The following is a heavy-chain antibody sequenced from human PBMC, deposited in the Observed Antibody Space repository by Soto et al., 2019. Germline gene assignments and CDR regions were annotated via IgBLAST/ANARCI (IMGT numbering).Heavy chain of an antibody. D-gene: IGHD2-2*02. CDR1: GGTFSSYT. Sequence: ASVKVSCKASGGTFSSYTISWVRQAPGQGLEWMGWINPNSGGTNYAQKFQGWVTMTRDTSISTAYMELSRLRSDDTAVYYCARDLGVLVPAAIGSFDPWGQGTLVTVSS. CDR2: INPNSGGT. CDR3: ARDLGVLVPAAIGSFDP. J-gene: IGHJ5*02. V-gene: IGHV1-2*04.